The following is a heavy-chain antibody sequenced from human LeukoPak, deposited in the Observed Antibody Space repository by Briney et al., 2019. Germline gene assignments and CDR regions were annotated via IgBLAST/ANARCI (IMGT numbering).Heavy chain of an antibody. CDR2: IWYDGSNK. D-gene: IGHD1-26*01. CDR3: ARGGATGGRFEN. CDR1: GFTFSTYA. J-gene: IGHJ4*02. V-gene: IGHV3-33*01. Sequence: GRSLRLSCAASGFTFSTYAMHWVRQAPGKGLEWVAVIWYDGSNKYYADSVKGRFTISRDYSKNTLYLQMNSLRAEDTAVYYCARGGATGGRFENWGQGTLVTVSS.